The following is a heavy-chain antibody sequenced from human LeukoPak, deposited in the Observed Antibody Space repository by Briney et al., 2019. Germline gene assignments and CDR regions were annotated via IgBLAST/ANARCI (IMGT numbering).Heavy chain of an antibody. J-gene: IGHJ4*02. CDR2: IQYDGSNK. CDR1: GFSFSSYS. Sequence: QAGGSLRLSCAASGFSFSSYSMNWVCQAPGKGLERVAFIQYDGSNKYYAESVKGRFTISRDNSKNTLYLQMNSLRADDTAVYYCAKSWCETIRYGIYDWGQGTLVTVS. D-gene: IGHD2-2*01. V-gene: IGHV3-30*02. CDR3: AKSWCETIRYGIYD.